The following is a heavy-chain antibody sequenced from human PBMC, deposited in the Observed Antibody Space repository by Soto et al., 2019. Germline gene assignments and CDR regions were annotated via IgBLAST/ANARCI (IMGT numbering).Heavy chain of an antibody. CDR1: GFTFSSYW. CDR3: VRDFHYYGLDV. J-gene: IGHJ6*02. V-gene: IGHV3-74*01. Sequence: PGGSLRLSCAASGFTFSSYWMYWVRQVPGKGLVWLSRINNDGSYTVYADCVKGRFTISRDNAKNTLYLQMNSLRVEDTAVYYCVRDFHYYGLDVWGQGTTVTVSS. CDR2: INNDGSYT.